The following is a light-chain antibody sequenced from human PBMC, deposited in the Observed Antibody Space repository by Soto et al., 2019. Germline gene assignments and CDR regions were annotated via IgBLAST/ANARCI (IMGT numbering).Light chain of an antibody. CDR2: GAS. CDR3: QQYNNWLYT. J-gene: IGKJ2*01. V-gene: IGKV3-15*01. Sequence: EIVMTQSPATPSVSPGERATLSCRASQSVSRNLAWYQQKPGQAPRLLIYGASTRATGIPARFSGSGSGTEFTLTIRSLQSEDFAVYYCQQYNNWLYTFGHGTKLDIK. CDR1: QSVSRN.